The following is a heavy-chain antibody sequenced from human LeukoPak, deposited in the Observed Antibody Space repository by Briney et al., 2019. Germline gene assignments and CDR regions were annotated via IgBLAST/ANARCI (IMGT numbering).Heavy chain of an antibody. D-gene: IGHD2-8*02. Sequence: SETLSLTCTVSGRSISNYYWRWLRQPPGKGLEWVGYIPYGGSTNYNPSFKSRVPISGEPSNNQFSLKLGSVTAADKAVYYCARGKYQISIFCTRGQCYPGAFDSWGRGTMATVSS. V-gene: IGHV4-59*01. CDR1: GRSISNYY. J-gene: IGHJ3*02. CDR2: IPYGGST. CDR3: ARGKYQISIFCTRGQCYPGAFDS.